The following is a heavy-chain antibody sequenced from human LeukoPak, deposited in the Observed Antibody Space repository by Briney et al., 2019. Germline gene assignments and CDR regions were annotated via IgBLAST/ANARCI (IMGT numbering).Heavy chain of an antibody. Sequence: SETLSLTCTVSGGSISSYYWSWIRQPPGKGLEWVGYIYYSGSTNYNPSLKSRVTISVDTSKNQFSLKLSSVTAADTAVYYCARGYCSGGSCYPYYFDYWGQGTLVTVSS. CDR2: IYYSGST. V-gene: IGHV4-59*01. J-gene: IGHJ4*02. D-gene: IGHD2-15*01. CDR3: ARGYCSGGSCYPYYFDY. CDR1: GGSISSYY.